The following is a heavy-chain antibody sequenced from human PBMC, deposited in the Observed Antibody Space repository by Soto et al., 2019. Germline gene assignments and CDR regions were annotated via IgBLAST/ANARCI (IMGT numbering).Heavy chain of an antibody. J-gene: IGHJ4*02. Sequence: QVQLMQSGAEVKKPGSSVKVSCKASGGTISTNVIGWVRQAPGQGLEWMGEIMPIFAAPNNAQKFQGRLTITADTSTTTVYMELSSLTSEDTAVYFCATGARYCSGGSCYPDDWGQGTLVIVSS. V-gene: IGHV1-69*06. CDR2: IMPIFAAP. D-gene: IGHD2-15*01. CDR3: ATGARYCSGGSCYPDD. CDR1: GGTISTNV.